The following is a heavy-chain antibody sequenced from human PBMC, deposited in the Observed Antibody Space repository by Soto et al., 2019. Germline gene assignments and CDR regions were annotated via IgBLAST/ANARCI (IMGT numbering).Heavy chain of an antibody. CDR3: ARAVAVPADFDY. CDR1: GYTFTGYA. V-gene: IGHV1-3*01. Sequence: ASVKVSCKASGYTFTGYAMHWVRQAPGQRLEWMGWINAGNGNTKYSQKFQGRVTITRDTSASTAYMELSSLRSEDTAVYYCARAVAVPADFDYWGKETLVTVAS. CDR2: INAGNGNT. J-gene: IGHJ4*02. D-gene: IGHD6-19*01.